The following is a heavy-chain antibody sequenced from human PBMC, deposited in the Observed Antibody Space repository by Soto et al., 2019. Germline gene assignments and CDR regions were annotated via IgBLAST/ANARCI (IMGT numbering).Heavy chain of an antibody. D-gene: IGHD2-8*02. CDR1: GGTFSRYT. V-gene: IGHV1-69*02. CDR2: IIPIVDIP. Sequence: QVQLVQSGAEVKKPGSSVKVSCKASGGTFSRYTFTWVRQAPGQGLEWMGRIIPIVDIPNYAQKFQGRVTITADKSTSTAYMELSRLTSDDTAVYYCASHFPGVLVLGTSPPGGDNFGWDVWGQGTTVSV. J-gene: IGHJ6*02. CDR3: ASHFPGVLVLGTSPPGGDNFGWDV.